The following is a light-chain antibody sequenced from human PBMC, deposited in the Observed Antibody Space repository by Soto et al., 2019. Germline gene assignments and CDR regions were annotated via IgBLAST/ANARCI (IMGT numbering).Light chain of an antibody. J-gene: IGKJ1*01. Sequence: DIQLTQSPSTLSASVGDRVTITCRASQSISSWLAWYQQKPGKAPKLLIYDASNLESGVPSRFSGSGSGTEFSLTISSLQPDDFATYYCQRYENYWTFGQGTKV. CDR1: QSISSW. CDR2: DAS. CDR3: QRYENYWT. V-gene: IGKV1-5*01.